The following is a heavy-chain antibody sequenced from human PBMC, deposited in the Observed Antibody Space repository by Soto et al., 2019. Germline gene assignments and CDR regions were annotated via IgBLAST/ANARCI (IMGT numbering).Heavy chain of an antibody. J-gene: IGHJ4*02. CDR1: GGSISDYY. V-gene: IGHV4-59*01. Sequence: SDTLSLTCTVSGGSISDYYWSWIRQPPGKGLEWIGYISYSGSTNYNPSLKSRVTISVDTSKSQFSLKLSSVTAADTAVYYCAKDCGSGDGHWGQGTLVTVPS. CDR3: AKDCGSGDGH. CDR2: ISYSGST. D-gene: IGHD2-21*01.